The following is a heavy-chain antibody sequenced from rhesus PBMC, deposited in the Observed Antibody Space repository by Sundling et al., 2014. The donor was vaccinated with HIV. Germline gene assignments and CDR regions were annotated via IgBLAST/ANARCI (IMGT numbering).Heavy chain of an antibody. V-gene: IGHV4-93*02. CDR3: ARGIAGTTTS. CDR2: ISGSSGTT. D-gene: IGHD1-14*01. Sequence: QVQLQESGPGVVKPSESLSLTCAVSNGSITSSNWWHWIRQSPGKGLEWIGRISGSSGTTDYNPSLKSRVTISIDTSRDQLSLKLTSVTAADTAVYYCARGIAGTTTSWGQGVLVTVSS. J-gene: IGHJ4*01. CDR1: NGSITSSNW.